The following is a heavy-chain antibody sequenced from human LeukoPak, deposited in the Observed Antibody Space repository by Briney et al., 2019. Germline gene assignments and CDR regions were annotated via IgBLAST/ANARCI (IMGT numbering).Heavy chain of an antibody. V-gene: IGHV1-2*02. Sequence: GASVKVSFNSSGYTFTVYYMHWVRLAPGQGLEWMGLINPNSGGTNYAQKFQGRGTMTRDTSISTAYMELSRLSSEGTAVYYCARVRITMIVVVTFDYWGQGTLVTVSS. CDR2: INPNSGGT. D-gene: IGHD3-22*01. CDR3: ARVRITMIVVVTFDY. CDR1: GYTFTVYY. J-gene: IGHJ4*02.